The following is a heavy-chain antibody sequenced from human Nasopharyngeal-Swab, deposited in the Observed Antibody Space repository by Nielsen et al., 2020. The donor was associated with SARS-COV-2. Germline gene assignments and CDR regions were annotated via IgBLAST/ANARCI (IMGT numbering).Heavy chain of an antibody. D-gene: IGHD5-18*01. CDR3: ARDGIQNYFDY. V-gene: IGHV3-30*03. J-gene: IGHJ4*02. CDR2: ISYDGSNK. Sequence: GGSLTLSCAASGFTFSSYGMHWVRQAPGKGLEWVAVISYDGSNKYYADSVKGRFTISRDNSKNTLYLQMNSLRAEDTAVYYCARDGIQNYFDYWGQGTLVTVSS. CDR1: GFTFSSYG.